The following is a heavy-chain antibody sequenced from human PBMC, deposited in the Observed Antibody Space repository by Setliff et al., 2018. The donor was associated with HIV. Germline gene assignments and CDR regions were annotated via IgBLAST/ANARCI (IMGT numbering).Heavy chain of an antibody. V-gene: IGHV3-72*01. CDR3: TTVRWLPDC. D-gene: IGHD5-12*01. CDR2: TRNKFRRHTT. Sequence: GGSLRLSCVASGFTLSDYHMDWVRRAPGKGLEWIGRTRNKFRRHTTAYAASVKDRFSISRDNSRNSVFLEMSGLKVEDTAVYYCTTVRWLPDCWGRGTLVTVSS. CDR1: GFTLSDYH. J-gene: IGHJ4*02.